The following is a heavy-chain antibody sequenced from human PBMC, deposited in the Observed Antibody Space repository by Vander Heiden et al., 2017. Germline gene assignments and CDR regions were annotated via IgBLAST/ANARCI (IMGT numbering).Heavy chain of an antibody. CDR1: GYTFTSYD. V-gene: IGHV1-8*01. Sequence: QVQLVQSGAEVKKPGASVKVSCKASGYTFTSYDINWVRQATGQGLEWMGWMNPNSGNTGYAQKYQGRVTMTRNTSISTAYMELSSLRSEDTAVYYCARGLFSYSDLYYYYGMDVWGQGTTVTVSS. D-gene: IGHD2-21*01. J-gene: IGHJ6*02. CDR3: ARGLFSYSDLYYYYGMDV. CDR2: MNPNSGNT.